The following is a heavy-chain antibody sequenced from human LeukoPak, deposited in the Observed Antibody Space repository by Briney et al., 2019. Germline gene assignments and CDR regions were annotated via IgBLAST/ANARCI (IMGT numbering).Heavy chain of an antibody. CDR2: ISESGGST. J-gene: IGHJ4*02. CDR3: ARGSWYGGSQYYFDY. Sequence: GGSLRLSCVVSGFTFSTSAMSWVRQAPGKGLEWVSGISESGGSTYYADSVKGRFTSSRDNSKNTLYLQMNSLRAEDTAVYYCARGSWYGGSQYYFDYWGQGTLVTVSS. D-gene: IGHD1-26*01. V-gene: IGHV3-23*01. CDR1: GFTFSTSA.